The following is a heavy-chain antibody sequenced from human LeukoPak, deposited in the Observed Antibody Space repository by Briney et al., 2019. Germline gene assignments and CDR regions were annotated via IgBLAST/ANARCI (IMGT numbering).Heavy chain of an antibody. CDR1: GGSISSGSYY. Sequence: PSQTLSLTCTVSGGSISSGSYYWSWIRQPAGKGLEWIGRIYTSGSTNYNPSLKSRVTISVDTSKNQFSLKLSSVTAADTAVYYCARGFIPYYYDSSGTDGDADYWGQGTLVTVPS. D-gene: IGHD3-22*01. J-gene: IGHJ4*02. CDR2: IYTSGST. CDR3: ARGFIPYYYDSSGTDGDADY. V-gene: IGHV4-61*02.